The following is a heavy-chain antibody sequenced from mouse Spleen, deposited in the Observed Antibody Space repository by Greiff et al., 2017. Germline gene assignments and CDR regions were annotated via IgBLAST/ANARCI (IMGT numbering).Heavy chain of an antibody. Sequence: VQLQQSGAELVRPGASVKLSCTASGFNIKDDYMHWVKQRPEQGLEWIGWIDPENGDTEYASKFQGKATITADTSSNTAYLQLSSLTSEDTAVYYCTRPDWYFDVWGAGTTVTVSS. CDR2: IDPENGDT. V-gene: IGHV14-4*01. CDR1: GFNIKDDY. CDR3: TRPDWYFDV. J-gene: IGHJ1*01.